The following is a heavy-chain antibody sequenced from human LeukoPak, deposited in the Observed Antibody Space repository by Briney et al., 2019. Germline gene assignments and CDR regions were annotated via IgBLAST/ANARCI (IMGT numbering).Heavy chain of an antibody. V-gene: IGHV4-59*01. CDR2: IYYSENI. D-gene: IGHD3-22*01. J-gene: IGHJ3*02. CDR1: GGSISSYY. CDR3: ARAPYYYDSSGYAPGGFDI. Sequence: SETLSLTCTVSGGSISSYYWSWIRQPPGKGLEWVGYIYYSENINYNPSLKSRVTISVDMSKNQFSLKLTSVTAADTAVYYCARAPYYYDSSGYAPGGFDIWGQGAMVTVSS.